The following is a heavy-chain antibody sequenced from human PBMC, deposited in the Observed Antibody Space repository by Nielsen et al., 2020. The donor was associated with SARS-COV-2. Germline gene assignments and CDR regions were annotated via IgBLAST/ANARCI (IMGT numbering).Heavy chain of an antibody. CDR1: GFTFRNAW. J-gene: IGHJ6*02. V-gene: IGHV3-15*01. D-gene: IGHD3-16*01. CDR2: IKAKTDGETT. CDR3: ARATPVSYVGFYYYGMDV. Sequence: GGSLRLSCVASGFTFRNAWMTWVRQAPGKGLEWVGRIKAKTDGETTVYAAPVQGRFTISRDDSEMTLYLQMDSLEIEDMAVYYCARATPVSYVGFYYYGMDVWGQGTTVTVSS.